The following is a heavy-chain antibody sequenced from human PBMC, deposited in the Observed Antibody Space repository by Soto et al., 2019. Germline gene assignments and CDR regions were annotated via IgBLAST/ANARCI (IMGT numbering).Heavy chain of an antibody. CDR1: GHMFNNYG. J-gene: IGHJ6*02. D-gene: IGHD3-22*01. V-gene: IGHV1-18*04. CDR3: ARDRGYFYESSGNYYYYYGMDG. Sequence: KVSCKASGHMFNNYGISWVRQAPGQGLEWMGWISSNGDRTHYAQNFQGRVTMTTDTATTTVYMELRSLRSDDTAVYYCARDRGYFYESSGNYYYYYGMDGWGQGTTVTVAS. CDR2: ISSNGDRT.